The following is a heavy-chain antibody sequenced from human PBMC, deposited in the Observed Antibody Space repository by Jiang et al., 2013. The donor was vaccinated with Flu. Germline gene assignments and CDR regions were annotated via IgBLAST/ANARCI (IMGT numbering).Heavy chain of an antibody. J-gene: IGHJ2*01. CDR1: GGSITSHY. V-gene: IGHV4-59*11. Sequence: SGPGLVKPSETLSLTCNVSGGSITSHYWSWIRQSPGKGLEFIGYIYYSGNLYYNPSLKSRVTVSLDPSRTQFSLKLTSMNVGDAAVYFCARGSAGYFDVWGRGTLVTVS. CDR2: IYYSGNL. CDR3: ARGSAGYFDV.